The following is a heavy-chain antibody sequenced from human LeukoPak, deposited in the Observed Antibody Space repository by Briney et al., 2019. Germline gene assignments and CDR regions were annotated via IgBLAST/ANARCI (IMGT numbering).Heavy chain of an antibody. CDR2: IYYSGST. D-gene: IGHD6-19*01. V-gene: IGHV4-39*01. J-gene: IGHJ4*02. CDR3: ARHLGSEQWLVPDPYYFDY. Sequence: SETLSLTCTVSGGSISSSSYYWGWIRQPPGKGLEWIGSIYYSGSTYYNPPLKSRVTISVDTSKNQFSLKLSSVTAADTAVYYCARHLGSEQWLVPDPYYFDYWGQGTLVTVSS. CDR1: GGSISSSSYY.